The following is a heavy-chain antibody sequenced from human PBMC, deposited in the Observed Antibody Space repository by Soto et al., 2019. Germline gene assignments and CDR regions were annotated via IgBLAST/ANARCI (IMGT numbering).Heavy chain of an antibody. Sequence: SVKVSCKASGGTFSTYTISWVRQVPGQGLEWMGGIMPLYAKPTYAQPLLGRLTIAADEHTSTVYMELSSLRSEDTALYYCASLNNWSSGDGRIDVWGRGXAVTVYS. CDR2: IMPLYAKP. D-gene: IGHD1-26*01. J-gene: IGHJ6*02. V-gene: IGHV1-69*13. CDR3: ASLNNWSSGDGRIDV. CDR1: GGTFSTYT.